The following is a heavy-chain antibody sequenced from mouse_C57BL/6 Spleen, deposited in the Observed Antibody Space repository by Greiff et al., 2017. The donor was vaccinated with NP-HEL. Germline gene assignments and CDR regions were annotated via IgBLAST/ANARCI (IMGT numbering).Heavy chain of an antibody. CDR3: ARCPYYYGSSDWYFDV. CDR1: GYTFTSYW. V-gene: IGHV1-52*01. J-gene: IGHJ1*03. D-gene: IGHD1-1*01. CDR2: IDPSDSET. Sequence: QVQLKQPGAELVRPGSSVKLSCKASGYTFTSYWMHWVKQRPIQGLEWIGNIDPSDSETHYNQKFKDKATLTVDKSSSTAYMQLSSLTSEDSAVYYCARCPYYYGSSDWYFDVWGTGTTVTVSS.